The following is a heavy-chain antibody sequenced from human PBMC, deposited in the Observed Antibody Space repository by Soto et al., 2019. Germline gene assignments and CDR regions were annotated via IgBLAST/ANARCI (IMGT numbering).Heavy chain of an antibody. Sequence: QLQLQESGPGLVKPSETLSLTCTVSGGSISSSSYYWGWIRQPPGMGLDWIGSISYSRSTYYNPSLKSRATVSVDTSKNQFSLELTSVTAADTAVYYCARPHGDPLGYWGQGTLVTVSS. CDR3: ARPHGDPLGY. D-gene: IGHD4-17*01. V-gene: IGHV4-39*01. J-gene: IGHJ4*02. CDR1: GGSISSSSYY. CDR2: ISYSRST.